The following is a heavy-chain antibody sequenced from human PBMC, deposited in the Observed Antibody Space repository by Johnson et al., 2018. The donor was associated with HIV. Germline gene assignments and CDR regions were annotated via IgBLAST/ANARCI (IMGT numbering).Heavy chain of an antibody. CDR3: AKGFFELDDAFDI. J-gene: IGHJ3*02. Sequence: QVQLVESGGGVVQPGRSLRLSCAASGFTFSSYGMHWVRQAPGKGLEWVAVIGYDGSNKYYADSVKGRFTISRDNSKNTLYLQMNSLRAEDTAVYYCAKGFFELDDAFDIWGQGTMVTVSS. D-gene: IGHD3/OR15-3a*01. CDR2: IGYDGSNK. V-gene: IGHV3-30*18. CDR1: GFTFSSYG.